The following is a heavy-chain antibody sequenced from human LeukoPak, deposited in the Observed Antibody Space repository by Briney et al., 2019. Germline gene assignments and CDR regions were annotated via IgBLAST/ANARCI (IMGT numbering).Heavy chain of an antibody. CDR3: ARDHCSSTSCYRSLDY. V-gene: IGHV1-2*02. CDR1: GYTFTGYY. CDR2: INPNSGGT. J-gene: IGHJ4*02. Sequence: GASVKVSCKASGYTFTGYYMHWVRQAPGQGLEWMGWINPNSGGTNYAQKFQGRVTMTRDTSISTAYMELSRLRSDDTAVYYCARDHCSSTSCYRSLDYWGQGTLVTVSS. D-gene: IGHD2-2*01.